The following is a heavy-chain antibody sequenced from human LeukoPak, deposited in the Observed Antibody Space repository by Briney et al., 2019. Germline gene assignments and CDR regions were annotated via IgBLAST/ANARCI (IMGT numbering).Heavy chain of an antibody. V-gene: IGHV3-23*01. CDR1: GFTFSSYG. CDR3: GTGYLGY. J-gene: IGHJ4*02. CDR2: ISGSGGNT. D-gene: IGHD3-22*01. Sequence: GGSLRLSCAASGFTFSSYGMHWVRQAPGKGLEWVSAISGSGGNTYYADSVKGRFTISRDNSRNMLYLQMNSLRAEDTAVYYCGTGYLGYWGQGTLVTVSS.